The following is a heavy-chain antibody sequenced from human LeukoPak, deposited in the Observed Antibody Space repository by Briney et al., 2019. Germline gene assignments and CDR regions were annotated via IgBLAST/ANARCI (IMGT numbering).Heavy chain of an antibody. CDR1: GGPFSGYY. D-gene: IGHD1-26*01. V-gene: IGHV4-34*01. CDR3: ARGTRLIPRRSGSLTAGGAFDI. CDR2: INHSGST. J-gene: IGHJ3*02. Sequence: SETLSLTCAVYGGPFSGYYWSWIRQPPGKGLEWIGEINHSGSTNYNPSLKSRVTISVDTSKNQFSLKLSSVTAADTAVYYCARGTRLIPRRSGSLTAGGAFDIWGQGTMVTVSS.